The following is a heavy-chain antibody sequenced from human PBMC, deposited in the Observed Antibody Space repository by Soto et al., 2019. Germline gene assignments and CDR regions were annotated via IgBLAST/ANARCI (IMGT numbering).Heavy chain of an antibody. CDR3: VRGGGGGRFDP. CDR1: GFTFGDSY. J-gene: IGHJ5*02. Sequence: QVQLVESGGGLVPPGGSLRLSCAGSGFTFGDSYMSWIRQAPGQGREWLSYISPGSSYPAYADSVKGRFTISRDNAKRSRYLPMMSRTAEDTAIYYCVRGGGGGRFDPGGQETMVTGAS. CDR2: ISPGSSYP. V-gene: IGHV3-11*06. D-gene: IGHD2-15*01.